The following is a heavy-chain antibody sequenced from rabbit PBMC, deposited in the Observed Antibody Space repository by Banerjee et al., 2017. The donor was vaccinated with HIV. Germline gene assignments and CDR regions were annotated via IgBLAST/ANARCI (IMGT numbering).Heavy chain of an antibody. V-gene: IGHV1S40*01. CDR1: GFDLSSGCY. Sequence: QSLEESGGDLVKPGASLTLTCKASGFDLSSGCYMCWVRQAPGKGLEWIGCIYTSSGGYTYYASWASGRFTISKTSSTTVTLQMTSLTAADTATYFCARLYDDYDDGYFNLWGQGPWSPS. J-gene: IGHJ4*01. D-gene: IGHD2-1*01. CDR2: IYTSSGGYT. CDR3: ARLYDDYDDGYFNL.